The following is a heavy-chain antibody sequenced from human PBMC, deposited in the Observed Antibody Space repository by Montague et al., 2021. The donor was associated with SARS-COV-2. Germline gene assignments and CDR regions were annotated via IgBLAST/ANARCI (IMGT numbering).Heavy chain of an antibody. D-gene: IGHD4-17*01. J-gene: IGHJ6*03. V-gene: IGHV4-34*01. CDR2: VSHSKNT. Sequence: SETLSLTCAVYGASFSGSFWTWIRPPPRSWLESVGEVSHSKNTISNPSLESRVTVSVDTSKNQFSLKLSSVTAADTAVYYCARGLYGDGDYAWAYYYYYMDSWGTGTTVTVSS. CDR1: GASFSGSF. CDR3: ARGLYGDGDYAWAYYYYYMDS.